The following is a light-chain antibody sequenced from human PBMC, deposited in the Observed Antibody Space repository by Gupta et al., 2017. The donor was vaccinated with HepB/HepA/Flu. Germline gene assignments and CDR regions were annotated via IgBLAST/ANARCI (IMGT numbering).Light chain of an antibody. CDR3: SSYTTSSTWV. V-gene: IGLV2-18*02. Sequence: QPARTQPPSVSGSPGHSVPISCTGTSSDVGFYNRVSWYQQAPGTAPKLVIYEVSNRPSGVPDRFSGFKSGKTASLIISGLQAEDEADYYCSSYTTSSTWVFGGGTKLTVL. CDR2: EVS. CDR1: SSDVGFYNR. J-gene: IGLJ3*02.